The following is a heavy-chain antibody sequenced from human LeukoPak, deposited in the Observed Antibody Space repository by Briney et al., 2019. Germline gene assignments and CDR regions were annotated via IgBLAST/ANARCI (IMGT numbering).Heavy chain of an antibody. Sequence: GGSLRLSCAASGFPFSSYPISWVRQAPGKGLEWVSAISGSGGSTYYADSVKGRFTISRDNSKNTLYLQMNSLRAEDTAIYYCAKDPYYDFWSGPYFDYWGQGTLVTVSS. V-gene: IGHV3-23*01. J-gene: IGHJ4*02. CDR2: ISGSGGST. D-gene: IGHD3-3*01. CDR3: AKDPYYDFWSGPYFDY. CDR1: GFPFSSYP.